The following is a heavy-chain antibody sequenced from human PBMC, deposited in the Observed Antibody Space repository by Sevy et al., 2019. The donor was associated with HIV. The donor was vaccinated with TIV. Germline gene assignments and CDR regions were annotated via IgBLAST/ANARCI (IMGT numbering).Heavy chain of an antibody. Sequence: SETLSLTCTVSGGSINSDNWNWIRQPPGKGLEWIGFVYYTGGTKYNPSLKNRVTISLDRTKNQSSIDLTSVTAADTDVYYCARRNSLDIWGQGTMVTVSS. V-gene: IGHV4-59*08. J-gene: IGHJ3*02. D-gene: IGHD2-21*01. CDR2: VYYTGGT. CDR1: GGSINSDN. CDR3: ARRNSLDI.